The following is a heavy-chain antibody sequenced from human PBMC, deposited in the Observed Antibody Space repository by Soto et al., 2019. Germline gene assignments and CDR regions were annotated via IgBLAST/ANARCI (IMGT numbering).Heavy chain of an antibody. CDR3: AIQWLNDSPPDY. D-gene: IGHD5-12*01. Sequence: GGSLRLSCAASGFTFSSYAMHWVRQAPGKGLEYVSAISSNGGSTYYANSVKGRFTISRDNSKNTLYLQMGSLRAEDTAVYYCAIQWLNDSPPDYWGQGTLVTVSS. V-gene: IGHV3-64*01. CDR2: ISSNGGST. J-gene: IGHJ4*02. CDR1: GFTFSSYA.